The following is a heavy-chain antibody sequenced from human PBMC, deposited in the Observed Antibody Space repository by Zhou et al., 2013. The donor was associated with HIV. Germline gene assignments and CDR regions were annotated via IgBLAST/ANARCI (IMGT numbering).Heavy chain of an antibody. J-gene: IGHJ4*02. CDR3: ARVIFDRSDY. Sequence: QVRLTQSGNEVKKPGAPVTLSCKISGYTFTRYGISWVRQAPGQGLEWMGWISAYNGNTNYAQKFQGRVTMTTDTSTSTAYMEVRSLRSDDTAVYYCARVIFDRSDYWGQGTLVTVSS. V-gene: IGHV1-18*01. CDR2: ISAYNGNT. D-gene: IGHD3-16*02. CDR1: GYTFTRYG.